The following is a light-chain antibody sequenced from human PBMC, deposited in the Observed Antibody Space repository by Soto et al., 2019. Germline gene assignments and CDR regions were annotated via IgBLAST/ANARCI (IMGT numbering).Light chain of an antibody. Sequence: QSALAQPASVSGSPGQSITISCTGTSSDVGGYNYVSWYQHHPGKAPKLLIYDVSNRPSGISNRFSGSKSDNTASLTISVLQPEDEADYYCSSYTTSNTRQIVFGTGTKVTVL. V-gene: IGLV2-14*03. J-gene: IGLJ1*01. CDR2: DVS. CDR3: SSYTTSNTRQIV. CDR1: SSDVGGYNY.